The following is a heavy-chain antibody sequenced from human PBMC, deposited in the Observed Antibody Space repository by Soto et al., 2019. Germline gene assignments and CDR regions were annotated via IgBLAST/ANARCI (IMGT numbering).Heavy chain of an antibody. D-gene: IGHD2-15*01. J-gene: IGHJ6*03. CDR2: MNPNSGNT. Sequence: GASVKVSCKASGYTFTSYDINWVRQATGQGLEWMGWMNPNSGNTGYAQKFQGRVTMTRNTSISTAYMELSSLRSEDTAVYYCAREGSCDPYYYYYMDVWGEGTTVTVSS. CDR1: GYTFTSYD. V-gene: IGHV1-8*01. CDR3: AREGSCDPYYYYYMDV.